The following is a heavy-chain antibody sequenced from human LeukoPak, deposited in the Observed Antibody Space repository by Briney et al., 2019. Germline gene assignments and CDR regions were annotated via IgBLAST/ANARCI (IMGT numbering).Heavy chain of an antibody. CDR1: GFIFSSYG. Sequence: GGSLRLSCAASGFIFSSYGMHWVRQPPGKGLEWVAFIRSDGSDTYSAASVKGRFTISRDNSKNTLWLQMNSLRAEDTAAYYCAKHDSSSDFWGQGTLVTVSS. CDR2: IRSDGSDT. J-gene: IGHJ4*02. CDR3: AKHDSSSDF. V-gene: IGHV3-30*02. D-gene: IGHD3-22*01.